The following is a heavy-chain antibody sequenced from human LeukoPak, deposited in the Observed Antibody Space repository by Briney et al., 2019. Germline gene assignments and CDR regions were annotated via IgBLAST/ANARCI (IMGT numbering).Heavy chain of an antibody. Sequence: SETLSLTCAVYGGSFSGYYWSWIRQPPGKGLEWIGEINHSGSTNYNPSLKSRVTISVDTSKNQFSLKLSSVTAADTAVYYCASYTAGGGGLDYWGQGTLVTVSS. D-gene: IGHD5-18*01. J-gene: IGHJ4*02. V-gene: IGHV4-34*01. CDR3: ASYTAGGGGLDY. CDR1: GGSFSGYY. CDR2: INHSGST.